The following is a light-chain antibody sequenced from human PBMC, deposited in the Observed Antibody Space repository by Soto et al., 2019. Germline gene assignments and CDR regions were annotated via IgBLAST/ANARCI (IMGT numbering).Light chain of an antibody. J-gene: IGKJ4*01. CDR3: QQRSSWPFT. CDR2: DAS. Sequence: EIVLTQSTATLSLSPGERATLSCRASQSVSSYLAWYQQKPGQAPRLLIYDASNRATGIPARFSGSGSGTDFTLPISSLEPEDFAVYYCQQRSSWPFTFGGGTKVEIK. V-gene: IGKV3-11*01. CDR1: QSVSSY.